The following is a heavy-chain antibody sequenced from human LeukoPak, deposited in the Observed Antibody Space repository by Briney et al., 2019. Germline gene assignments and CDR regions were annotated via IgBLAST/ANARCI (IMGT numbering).Heavy chain of an antibody. J-gene: IGHJ4*02. CDR1: GFTFSSYA. Sequence: GGSLRLSCAASGFTFSSYAMSWVRQAPGKGLEWVSAISGSGGSTYYADSVKGRFTISRDNSKNTLYLQMNSLRAEDTAVYYCAKLTSSSWYGGPYYFDYWGQGSLVTVSS. V-gene: IGHV3-23*01. D-gene: IGHD6-13*01. CDR2: ISGSGGST. CDR3: AKLTSSSWYGGPYYFDY.